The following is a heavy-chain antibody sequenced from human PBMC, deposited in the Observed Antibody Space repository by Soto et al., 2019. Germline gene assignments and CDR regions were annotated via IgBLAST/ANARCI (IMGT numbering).Heavy chain of an antibody. CDR3: ARSPNDILTGYALDI. Sequence: QVQLQESGPGLVKPSETLSLTCTVSGGSISSYYWSWIRQPAGKGLEWIGRIYTSGSTNYNPSLKSRVTMSVATSKNQFSLKLSSVTAADTAVYYCARSPNDILTGYALDIWGQGTMVTVSS. V-gene: IGHV4-4*07. CDR1: GGSISSYY. CDR2: IYTSGST. J-gene: IGHJ3*02. D-gene: IGHD3-9*01.